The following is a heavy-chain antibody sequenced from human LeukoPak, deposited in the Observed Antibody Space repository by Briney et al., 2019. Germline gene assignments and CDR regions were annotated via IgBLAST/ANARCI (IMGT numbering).Heavy chain of an antibody. J-gene: IGHJ4*02. V-gene: IGHV3-23*01. CDR2: ISGSGGST. Sequence: GGSLRLSCAASGFTFSSYAMSWVRQAPGKGLEWVSAISGSGGSTYYADSVKGRFAISRDNSKNTLYLQMNSLKTEDTAVYYCTTDETGDEYYFDYWGQGTLVTVSS. CDR1: GFTFSSYA. CDR3: TTDETGDEYYFDY. D-gene: IGHD7-27*01.